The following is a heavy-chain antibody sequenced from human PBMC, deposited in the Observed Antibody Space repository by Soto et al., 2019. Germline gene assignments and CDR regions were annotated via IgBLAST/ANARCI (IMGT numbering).Heavy chain of an antibody. V-gene: IGHV3-21*01. CDR3: ARDRGGVTTSDI. D-gene: IGHD2-21*02. Sequence: EVQLVESGGGLVKPGGSLRLSCAASGFTFSSYSMNWVRQAPGKGLEWVSSISSSSSYIYYADSVKGRFTISRDNAKNSLYLHMNSLRAEDTAVYYCARDRGGVTTSDIWGQGTMVTVSS. CDR2: ISSSSSYI. CDR1: GFTFSSYS. J-gene: IGHJ3*02.